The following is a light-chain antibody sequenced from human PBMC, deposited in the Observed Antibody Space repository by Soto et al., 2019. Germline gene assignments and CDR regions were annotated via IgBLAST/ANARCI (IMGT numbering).Light chain of an antibody. V-gene: IGKV3-20*01. CDR3: QQYSSLWT. CDR2: GAS. J-gene: IGKJ1*01. CDR1: QSVSNNY. Sequence: EIVLTQSPGTLSLSPGERATLSCRTSQSVSNNYLAWYQQKPGHAPRLLIYGASSRATGIPDRFSGSGSGTDFTLSISRLEPEDFAVYYCQQYSSLWTFGQGTKVDIK.